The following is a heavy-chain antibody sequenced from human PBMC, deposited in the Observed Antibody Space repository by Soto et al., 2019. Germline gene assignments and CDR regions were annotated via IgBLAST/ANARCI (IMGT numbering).Heavy chain of an antibody. Sequence: SDTLSLTCAVSGVSISFSNWWSWVRQPPGKGLEWIGEIYHSGSTNYNPSLKSRVTISVDKSKNQFSLKLSSVTAADTAVYYCARDLRGWSSSWYRQDIWGQGTMVS. J-gene: IGHJ3*02. V-gene: IGHV4-4*02. CDR2: IYHSGST. CDR1: GVSISFSNW. D-gene: IGHD6-13*01. CDR3: ARDLRGWSSSWYRQDI.